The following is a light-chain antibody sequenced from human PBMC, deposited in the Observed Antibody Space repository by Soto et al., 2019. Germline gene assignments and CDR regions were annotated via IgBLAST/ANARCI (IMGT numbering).Light chain of an antibody. CDR2: LNSDGSH. V-gene: IGLV4-69*01. CDR1: SGYSSYA. Sequence: QPVLTQSPSASASLGASVKLTCTLSSGYSSYAIAWHQQQPEKGPRYLMKLNSDGSHSKGDGIPDRFSGSSSGAERYLTISSLQSEDEADYYCQTWGTGGVFGGGTKVTVL. CDR3: QTWGTGGV. J-gene: IGLJ2*01.